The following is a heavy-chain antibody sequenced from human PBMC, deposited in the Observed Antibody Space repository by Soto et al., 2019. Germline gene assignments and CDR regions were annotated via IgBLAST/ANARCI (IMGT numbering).Heavy chain of an antibody. D-gene: IGHD6-13*01. CDR3: ARRVKGIAAAGQNWFDP. CDR2: INPNSGGT. V-gene: IGHV1-2*02. CDR1: GYTVTGYY. Sequence: ASVKVSCKASGYTVTGYYMHWVRQAPGQGLEWMGWINPNSGGTNYAQKFQGRVTMTRDTSISTAYMELSRLRSDDTAVYYCARRVKGIAAAGQNWFDPWGQGTLVTVSS. J-gene: IGHJ5*02.